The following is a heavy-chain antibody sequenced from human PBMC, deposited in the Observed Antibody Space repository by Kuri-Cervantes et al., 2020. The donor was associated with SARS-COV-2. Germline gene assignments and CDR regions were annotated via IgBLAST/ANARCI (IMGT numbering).Heavy chain of an antibody. CDR3: ARLARWSDLHWFDP. J-gene: IGHJ5*02. V-gene: IGHV4-39*01. CDR2: VFHSGSP. D-gene: IGHD4-23*01. Sequence: GSLRLSCTVSGGSINNYNYYWAWIRQPPGKGLEWIGHVFHSGSPFYNPSLQSRLTISADVYKNQFSLEVRSATATDTAVYYCARLARWSDLHWFDPWGRGTLVTVSS. CDR1: GGSINNYNYY.